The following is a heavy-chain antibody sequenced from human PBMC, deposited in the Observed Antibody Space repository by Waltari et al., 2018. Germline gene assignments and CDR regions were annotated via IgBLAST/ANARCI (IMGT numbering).Heavy chain of an antibody. CDR3: ARDLKFFHYYGSGNWFDP. CDR2: INPNSGGT. J-gene: IGHJ5*02. V-gene: IGHV1-2*06. D-gene: IGHD3-10*01. CDR1: GYTFTGYY. Sequence: QVQLVQSGAEVKKPGASVKVSCKASGYTFTGYYIPWGRRAPGQGLEWMGRINPNSGGTNYAQKFQGRVTMTRDTSISTAYMELSRLRSDDTAVYYCARDLKFFHYYGSGNWFDPWGQGTLVTVSS.